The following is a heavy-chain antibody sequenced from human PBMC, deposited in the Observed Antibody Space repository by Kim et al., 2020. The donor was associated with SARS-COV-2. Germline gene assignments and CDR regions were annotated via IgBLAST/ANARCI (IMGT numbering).Heavy chain of an antibody. D-gene: IGHD3-10*01. CDR3: ARENGWRDYYGSGSYYRWFDP. CDR1: GFTFSSYA. J-gene: IGHJ5*02. CDR2: ISYDGSNK. V-gene: IGHV3-30-3*01. Sequence: GGSLRLSCAASGFTFSSYAMHWVRQAPGKGLEWVAVISYDGSNKYYADSVKGRFTISRDNSKNTLYMQMNSLRAEDTAVYYCARENGWRDYYGSGSYYRWFDPRGQGTLVTVSS.